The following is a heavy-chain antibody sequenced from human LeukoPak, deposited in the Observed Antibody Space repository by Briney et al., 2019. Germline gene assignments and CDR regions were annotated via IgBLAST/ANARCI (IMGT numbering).Heavy chain of an antibody. CDR3: ASYVEMATITGTGFDP. J-gene: IGHJ5*02. CDR1: GGSFSGYY. Sequence: PSETLSLTCAVYGGSFSGYYWSWIRQPPGKGLEWIGEINHSGSTNYNPSLKSRVTISVDTSKNQFSLKLSSVTAADTAVYYCASYVEMATITGTGFDPWGQGTLATVSS. D-gene: IGHD5-24*01. CDR2: INHSGST. V-gene: IGHV4-34*01.